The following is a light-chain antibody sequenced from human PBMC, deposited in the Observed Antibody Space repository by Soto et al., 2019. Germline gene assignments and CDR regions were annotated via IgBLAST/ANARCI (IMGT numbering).Light chain of an antibody. CDR2: LEGSGSN. V-gene: IGLV4-60*02. CDR3: CSCDSNPRV. J-gene: IGLJ3*02. CDR1: SGHGTSI. Sequence: QSVLTQSSSASASLGSSVTLTCTLSSGHGTSIIAWHQQQPGKAHGYLMKLEGSGSNNTGSGVPDRFSGSSSGADRYLTIYDLQFEDEADYSSCSCDSNPRVFGGGTKLTVL.